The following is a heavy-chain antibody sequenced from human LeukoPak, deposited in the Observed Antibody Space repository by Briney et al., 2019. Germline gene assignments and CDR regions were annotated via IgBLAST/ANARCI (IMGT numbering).Heavy chain of an antibody. CDR3: ARSGSDSSGYYEYYFDY. V-gene: IGHV4-39*07. Sequence: PSETLSLTCTVSGGSISSYYWGWIRQPPGKGLEWIGSIYYSGSTYYNPSLKSRVTISVDTSKNQFSLKLSSVTAADTAVYYCARSGSDSSGYYEYYFDYWGQGALVTVSS. J-gene: IGHJ4*02. D-gene: IGHD3-22*01. CDR1: GGSISSYY. CDR2: IYYSGST.